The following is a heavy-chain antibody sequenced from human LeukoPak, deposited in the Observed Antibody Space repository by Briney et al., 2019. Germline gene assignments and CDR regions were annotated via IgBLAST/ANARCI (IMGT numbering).Heavy chain of an antibody. V-gene: IGHV4-59*12. CDR3: ASLDYGDLGGGDY. CDR2: IYYSGST. J-gene: IGHJ4*02. D-gene: IGHD4-17*01. Sequence: PSETLSLTCTVSGGSIRSYYWSWIRQPPGKGLEWIGYIYYSGSTYYNPSLKSRVTISVDTSKNQFSLKLSSVTAADTAVYYCASLDYGDLGGGDYWGQGTLVTVSS. CDR1: GGSIRSYY.